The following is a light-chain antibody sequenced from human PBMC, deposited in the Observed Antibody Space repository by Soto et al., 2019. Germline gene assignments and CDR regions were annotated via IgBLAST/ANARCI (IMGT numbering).Light chain of an antibody. CDR3: QQTYTTPEIT. CDR1: QSISAY. CDR2: ATS. V-gene: IGKV1-39*01. Sequence: DIQMTQSPSSLSASVGDRVTITCRASQSISAYLHWYQQKPGTAPKLLIYATSNLQSGVPTRFSGSGSGTDFTLTISSLQPEDFAIYYCQQTYTTPEITFGQGTRLEIK. J-gene: IGKJ5*01.